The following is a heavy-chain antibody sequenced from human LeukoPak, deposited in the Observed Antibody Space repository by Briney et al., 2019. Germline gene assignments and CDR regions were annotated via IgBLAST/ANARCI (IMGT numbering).Heavy chain of an antibody. CDR2: IKQDGSEK. CDR3: ARDSDFDY. J-gene: IGHJ4*02. V-gene: IGHV3-7*01. Sequence: PGGALRLSCAASGFTFSSYWMSWVRQAPGKGLEWVANIKQDGSEKYYVDSVKGRFTISRDNAKNSLYMQMNSLRAEDTALYHCARDSDFDYWGQGTLVTVSS. CDR1: GFTFSSYW.